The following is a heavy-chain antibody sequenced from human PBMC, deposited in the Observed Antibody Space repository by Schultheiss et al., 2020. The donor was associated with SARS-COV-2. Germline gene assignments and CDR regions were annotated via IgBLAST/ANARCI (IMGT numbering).Heavy chain of an antibody. D-gene: IGHD5-24*01. CDR2: IYYSGST. CDR3: ARYNDEDAFDI. V-gene: IGHV4-39*01. Sequence: SETLSLTCTVSGGSISSGTYYWSWIRQPAGKGLEWIGSIYYSGSTYYNPSLKSRVTISVDTSKNQFSLKLSSVTAADTAVYYCARYNDEDAFDIWGQGTMVTVSS. CDR1: GGSISSGTYY. J-gene: IGHJ3*02.